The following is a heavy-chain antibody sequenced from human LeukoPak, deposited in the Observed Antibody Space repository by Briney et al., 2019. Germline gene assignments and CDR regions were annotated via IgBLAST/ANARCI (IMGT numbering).Heavy chain of an antibody. CDR2: ISGSCTYT. V-gene: IGHV3-11*03. CDR1: GFTFSDYF. D-gene: IGHD4-17*01. CDR3: ATLGNPTVTFFDY. J-gene: IGHJ4*02. Sequence: KSGGSLRLSCAASGFTFSDYFMSWIRQAPGKGLEWVSYISGSCTYTNYADSVKGRFTISRDNAKNSLYLQMNSLRDEDTAVYYCATLGNPTVTFFDYWGQGTLVTVSS.